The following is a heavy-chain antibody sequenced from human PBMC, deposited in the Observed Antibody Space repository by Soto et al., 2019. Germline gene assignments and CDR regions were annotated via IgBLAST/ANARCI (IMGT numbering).Heavy chain of an antibody. CDR2: IIPIFGTA. V-gene: IGHV1-69*13. J-gene: IGHJ5*02. D-gene: IGHD1-7*01. CDR1: GGTFSSYA. CDR3: ARVAWNYDLAWFDP. Sequence: GASVKVSCKASGGTFSSYAISWVRQAPGQGLEWMGGIIPIFGTANYAQKFQGRVTITADESTSTAYMELSSLRSEDTAVYYCARVAWNYDLAWFDPWGQGTLVTVSS.